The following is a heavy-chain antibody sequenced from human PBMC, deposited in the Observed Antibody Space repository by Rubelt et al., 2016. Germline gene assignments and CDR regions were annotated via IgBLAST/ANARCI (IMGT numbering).Heavy chain of an antibody. J-gene: IGHJ5*02. V-gene: IGHV4-39*01. CDR3: ATSLVVPEFDP. CDR2: IYYSGST. D-gene: IGHD2-2*01. Sequence: GLEWIGSIYYSGSTYYNPSLKSRVTISVDTSKNQFSLKLSSVTAADTAVYYCATSLVVPEFDPWGQGTLVTVSS.